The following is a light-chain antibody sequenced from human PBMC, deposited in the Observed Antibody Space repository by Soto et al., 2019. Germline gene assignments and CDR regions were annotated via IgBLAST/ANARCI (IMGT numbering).Light chain of an antibody. CDR1: QSISTY. J-gene: IGKJ5*01. Sequence: DIQMTQSPSSLSASVGDRVTITCRASQSISTYLNWYQQKPGKAPKLLIYAASSLQSGVPSRFSGSGSGTDVTLTISSLQPEDFATYYCQQSYSYPPTFGQGTRLEIK. CDR2: AAS. CDR3: QQSYSYPPT. V-gene: IGKV1-39*01.